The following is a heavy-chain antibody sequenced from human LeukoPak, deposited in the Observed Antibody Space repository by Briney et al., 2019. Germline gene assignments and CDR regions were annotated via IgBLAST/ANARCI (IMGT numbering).Heavy chain of an antibody. J-gene: IGHJ4*02. CDR2: ISDGYGRT. CDR3: AKETSGYCDGGACYSFQFFDY. D-gene: IGHD2-15*01. Sequence: WGSLRLSCAASGFSVGSYAMSWVRQAPGKGLEWVSHISDGYGRTYHPDSVKGRFTISRDNSKNMLFLQMNSLRVEDTAIYYCAKETSGYCDGGACYSFQFFDYWGQGILVTVSS. V-gene: IGHV3-23*01. CDR1: GFSVGSYA.